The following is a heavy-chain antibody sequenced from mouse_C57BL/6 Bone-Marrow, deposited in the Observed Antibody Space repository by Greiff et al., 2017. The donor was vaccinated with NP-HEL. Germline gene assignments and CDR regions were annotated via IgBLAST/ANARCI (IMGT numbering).Heavy chain of an antibody. CDR3: AILRLGYAMDY. CDR1: GFTFSSYG. CDR2: ISSGGSYT. Sequence: EVMLVESGGDLVKPGGSLKLSCAASGFTFSSYGMSWVRQTPDKRLEWVATISSGGSYTYYPDSVKGRFTISRDNAKNTLYLQMSSLKSEDTAMYYCAILRLGYAMDYWGQGTSVTVSS. V-gene: IGHV5-6*01. D-gene: IGHD2-4*01. J-gene: IGHJ4*01.